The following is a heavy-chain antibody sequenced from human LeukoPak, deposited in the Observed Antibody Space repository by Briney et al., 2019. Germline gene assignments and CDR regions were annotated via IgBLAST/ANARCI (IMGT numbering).Heavy chain of an antibody. CDR3: ARPYYDSSGYYYY. CDR2: IYPGDSDT. Sequence: GESLKISCKGSGYSFTSYWIGWVRQMPGKGLEWKGIIYPGDSDTRYSPSFQGQVTISADKSISTAYLQWSSLKASDTAMYYCARPYYDSSGYYYYWGQGTLVTVSS. D-gene: IGHD3-22*01. CDR1: GYSFTSYW. V-gene: IGHV5-51*01. J-gene: IGHJ4*02.